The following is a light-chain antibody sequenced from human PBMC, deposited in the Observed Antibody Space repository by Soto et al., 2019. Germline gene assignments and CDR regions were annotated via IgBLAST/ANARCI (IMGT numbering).Light chain of an antibody. CDR1: QSVSSSY. V-gene: IGKV3-20*01. Sequence: EIVLTQSPGTLSLSPGERATLSCRASQSVSSSYLAWYQQKPGQAPRLLIYGASSRATGIPDRFSGSGSGTDFTLTISRLEPEDFAVYYCRQYGSWGGLWTFGQGTKLEIK. CDR3: RQYGSWGGLWT. J-gene: IGKJ2*02. CDR2: GAS.